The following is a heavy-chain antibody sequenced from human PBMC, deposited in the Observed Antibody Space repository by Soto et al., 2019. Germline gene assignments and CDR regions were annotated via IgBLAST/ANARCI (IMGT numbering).Heavy chain of an antibody. J-gene: IGHJ4*02. V-gene: IGHV3-33*01. CDR1: GFTFSSYG. CDR3: ARDRGITMVRGVITGIDY. Sequence: LRLSCAASGFTFSSYGMHWVRQAPGKGLEWVAVIWYDGSNKYYADSVKGRFTISRDNSKNTLYLQMNSLRAEDTAVYYCARDRGITMVRGVITGIDYWGQGTLVTVSS. D-gene: IGHD3-10*01. CDR2: IWYDGSNK.